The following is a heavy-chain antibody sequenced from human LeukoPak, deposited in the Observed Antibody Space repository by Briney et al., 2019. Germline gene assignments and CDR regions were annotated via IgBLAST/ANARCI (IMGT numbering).Heavy chain of an antibody. CDR1: GGSIRSNY. CDR2: IYTSGST. D-gene: IGHD2-2*01. CDR3: ARGDCSSTSCPHYYYGMDV. V-gene: IGHV4-4*07. J-gene: IGHJ6*02. Sequence: PSETLSLTCTVSGGSIRSNYWSWIRQPAGKGLEWIGRIYTSGSTNYNPSLKSRVTMSLDTSKKQFSLKLRSVTAADTAVYYCARGDCSSTSCPHYYYGMDVWGQGTTVTVSS.